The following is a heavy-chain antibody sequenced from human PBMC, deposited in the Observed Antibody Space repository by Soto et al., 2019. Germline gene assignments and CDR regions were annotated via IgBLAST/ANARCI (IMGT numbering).Heavy chain of an antibody. Sequence: DSVKVSCNVSGYTLTELSMHWVRQAPGKGLEWMGGFDPEDGETIHAQKFQGRVTMTEDTSTDTAYMELSSLRSEDTAVYYCATRKGYDFWSGYYTLNWFDPWGQGTLVTVSS. V-gene: IGHV1-24*01. D-gene: IGHD3-3*01. J-gene: IGHJ5*02. CDR1: GYTLTELS. CDR2: FDPEDGET. CDR3: ATRKGYDFWSGYYTLNWFDP.